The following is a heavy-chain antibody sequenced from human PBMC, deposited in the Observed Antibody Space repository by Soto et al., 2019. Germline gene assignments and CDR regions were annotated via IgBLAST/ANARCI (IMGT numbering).Heavy chain of an antibody. CDR2: ISGGGIT. CDR3: AKGANYVGLFDS. CDR1: GFTFSSFA. J-gene: IGHJ5*01. Sequence: EVQLFESGGGLVQPGGSLRLSCAASGFTFSSFAMSWVRQATGKGLEWVSVISGGGITHYSNSVKGRFIISRDNSKNMVYLDMTTLRAEDTALYYCAKGANYVGLFDSWGQGTLVTVST. D-gene: IGHD3-16*01. V-gene: IGHV3-23*01.